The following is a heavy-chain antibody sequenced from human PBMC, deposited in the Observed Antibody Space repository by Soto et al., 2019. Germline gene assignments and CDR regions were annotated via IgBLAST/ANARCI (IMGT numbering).Heavy chain of an antibody. D-gene: IGHD4-17*01. CDR1: GGTFSSCT. J-gene: IGHJ5*02. CDR2: IIPILGIA. CDR3: ARARADYVLAWFDP. V-gene: IGHV1-69*02. Sequence: SVKVSCKASGGTFSSCTISWVRQAPGQGLEWMGRIIPILGIANYAQKFQGRVTITADKSTSTAYLELSSLRSEDTAVYYCARARADYVLAWFDPWGQGTLVTVSS.